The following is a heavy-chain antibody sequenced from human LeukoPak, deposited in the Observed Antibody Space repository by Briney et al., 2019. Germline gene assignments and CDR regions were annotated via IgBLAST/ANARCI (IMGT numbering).Heavy chain of an antibody. J-gene: IGHJ4*02. CDR3: ARAIFSRGWYPDY. Sequence: GGSLRLSCAASGFPFSSYSMNWVRRAPGRGLEWVSSISTRIDYMYYADSVKGRFTISRDNAKNSLYLQMNSLRAEDTAVYYCARAIFSRGWYPDYWGQGTLVTVSS. V-gene: IGHV3-21*01. D-gene: IGHD6-19*01. CDR1: GFPFSSYS. CDR2: ISTRIDYM.